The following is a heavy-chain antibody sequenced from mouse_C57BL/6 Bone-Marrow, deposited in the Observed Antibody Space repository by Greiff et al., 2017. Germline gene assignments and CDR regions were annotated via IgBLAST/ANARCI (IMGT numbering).Heavy chain of an antibody. CDR3: ARGQAAY. CDR2: IYPGDGDT. V-gene: IGHV1-82*01. J-gene: IGHJ3*01. Sequence: QVQLQQSGPELVKPGASVKISCKASGYAFSSSWMNWVKQRPGKGLEWIGRIYPGDGDTNYNGKFKGKATLTADKSSSPAYMQLSSLPSEDSAVYFCARGQAAYWGQGTLVTVSA. CDR1: GYAFSSSW.